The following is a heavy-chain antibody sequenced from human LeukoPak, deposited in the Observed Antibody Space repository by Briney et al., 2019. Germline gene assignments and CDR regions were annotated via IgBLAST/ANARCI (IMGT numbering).Heavy chain of an antibody. CDR2: IKSKIDGGAI. CDR3: TTSNYYYDSNAWY. J-gene: IGHJ4*02. D-gene: IGHD3-22*01. CDR1: GFTFSNAW. V-gene: IGHV3-15*07. Sequence: GGSLRLSCAASGFTFSNAWMNWVRQAPGKGLEWVGRIKSKIDGGAIEYAAPVQGTFTISRDDSKNTLYLQMNSLKIEDTAVYFCTTSNYYYDSNAWYWGQGALATVSS.